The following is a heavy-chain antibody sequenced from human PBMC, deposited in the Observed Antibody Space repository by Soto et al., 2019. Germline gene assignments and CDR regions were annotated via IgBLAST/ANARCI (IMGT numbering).Heavy chain of an antibody. CDR2: FHHEDDEQ. CDR1: GYTLTELS. D-gene: IGHD1-1*01. V-gene: IGHV1-24*01. Sequence: ASVKVSGKLSGYTLTELSLQWLRQAAGNGPEYMGGFHHEDDEQIYDKKFQGRVTMPEHPSTDTPSLQLTSMRYDATAVYYCASPLVTIDDVSVTEHWGQGTLVTVSS. CDR3: ASPLVTIDDVSVTEH. J-gene: IGHJ4*02.